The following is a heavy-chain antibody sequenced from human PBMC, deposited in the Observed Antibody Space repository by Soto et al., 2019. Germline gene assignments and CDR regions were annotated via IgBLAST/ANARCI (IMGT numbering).Heavy chain of an antibody. J-gene: IGHJ6*02. CDR3: ARGCRSAICQVGGMAD. V-gene: IGHV4-31*03. CDR1: GGSISSGNYY. D-gene: IGHD2-2*01. Sequence: QVQLQESGPGLVTPSQTLSLTCTVSGGSISSGNYYWTWIRQHPGKGLEWSGYIYYSGSTYYTPSLKSRVTISVEMSKDQFSLTLSTVTAADTGVYYCARGCRSAICQVGGMADWGQGTTVTVSS. CDR2: IYYSGST.